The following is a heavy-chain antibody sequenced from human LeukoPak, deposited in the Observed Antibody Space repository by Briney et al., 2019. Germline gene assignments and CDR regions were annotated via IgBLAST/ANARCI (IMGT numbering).Heavy chain of an antibody. CDR1: GVIFSRYA. J-gene: IGHJ4*02. CDR2: ISESGTGT. Sequence: GGSLRLSCAASGVIFSRYAMSWVRQAPGKGLEWVSAISESGTGTYYADSVKGRFTISRDNSKNTLSLQMNSLRAEDTAVYYCAKDIAQGYTFGSIEQDYWGQGTLVTVSS. D-gene: IGHD5-18*01. V-gene: IGHV3-23*01. CDR3: AKDIAQGYTFGSIEQDY.